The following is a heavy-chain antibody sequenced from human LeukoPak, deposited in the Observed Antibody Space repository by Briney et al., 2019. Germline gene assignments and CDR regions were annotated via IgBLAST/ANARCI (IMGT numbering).Heavy chain of an antibody. J-gene: IGHJ4*02. CDR1: GDSINNYY. V-gene: IGHV4-59*01. CDR2: IYYSRNT. D-gene: IGHD3-22*01. Sequence: SETLSLTCTVSGDSINNYYWNWIRQPPGKGLGWIGYIYYSRNTNYNPSLQSRVTISIDTSKNQFSLKLSSVTAADTAVYYCAGSGFYYSFDYWGQGTLVTVSS. CDR3: AGSGFYYSFDY.